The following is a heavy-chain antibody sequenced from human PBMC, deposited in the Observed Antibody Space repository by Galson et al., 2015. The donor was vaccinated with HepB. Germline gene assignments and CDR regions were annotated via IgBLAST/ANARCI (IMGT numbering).Heavy chain of an antibody. CDR1: GFTFTSSA. CDR3: AAASAEGGAVLRYFDWPYNWFDP. Sequence: SVKVSCKASGFTFTSSAVQWVRQARGQRLEWIGWIVVGSGNTNYAQKFQERVTITRDMSTSTAYMELSSLRSEDTAVYYCAAASAEGGAVLRYFDWPYNWFDPWGQVTLLTVSS. V-gene: IGHV1-58*01. D-gene: IGHD3-9*01. CDR2: IVVGSGNT. J-gene: IGHJ5*02.